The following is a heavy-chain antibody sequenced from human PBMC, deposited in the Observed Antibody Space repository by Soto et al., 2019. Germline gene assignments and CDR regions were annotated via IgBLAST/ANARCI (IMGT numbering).Heavy chain of an antibody. CDR1: GGSISSGDYY. CDR2: IYYSGST. Sequence: SETLSLTCTVSGGSISSGDYYWSWIRQPPGKGLEWIGYIYYSGSTYYNPSLKSRVTISVDTSKNQFSLKLSSVTAADTAVYYCARDATYYYDSSGYYRGEPRHAFDIWGKGTMVTVSS. V-gene: IGHV4-30-4*01. J-gene: IGHJ3*02. CDR3: ARDATYYYDSSGYYRGEPRHAFDI. D-gene: IGHD3-22*01.